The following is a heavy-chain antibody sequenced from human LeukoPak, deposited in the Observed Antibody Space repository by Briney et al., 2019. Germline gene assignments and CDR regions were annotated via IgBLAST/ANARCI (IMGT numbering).Heavy chain of an antibody. D-gene: IGHD6-6*01. CDR2: IYTSGST. J-gene: IGHJ6*03. V-gene: IGHV4-4*07. CDR3: ARVVRSSSSNYYYYYYMDV. CDR1: GGSISSYY. Sequence: SETLSLTCTVSGGSISSYYWSWIRQPAGKGLEWIGRIYTSGSTNYNPSLKSRVTMSVDTSKNQFSLKLSSVTAADTAVYYCARVVRSSSSNYYYYYYMDVWGKGTTVTVSS.